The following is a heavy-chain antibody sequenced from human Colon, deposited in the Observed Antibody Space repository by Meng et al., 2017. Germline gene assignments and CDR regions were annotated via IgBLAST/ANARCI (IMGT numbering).Heavy chain of an antibody. CDR1: GGSITTNSY. CDR2: IDHRGDP. CDR3: ARHGGYYQDY. D-gene: IGHD4-23*01. Sequence: QWQLLESGPGLVKPSGTLSLTCAVSGGSITTNSYWSWVRQSPEKGLEWIGQIDHRGDPYYNPSLKSRVTMSVDRSKSQVSLQLTSVTAADTAVYYCARHGGYYQDYWGQGTLVTVSS. V-gene: IGHV4-4*02. J-gene: IGHJ4*02.